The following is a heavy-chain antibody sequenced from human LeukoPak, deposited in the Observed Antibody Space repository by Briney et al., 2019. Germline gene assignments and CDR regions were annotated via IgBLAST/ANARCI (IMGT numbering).Heavy chain of an antibody. CDR1: GYSFTSYG. J-gene: IGHJ4*02. CDR3: ARDYGDYPSY. CDR2: ISGYNGNT. Sequence: ASVKVSCKASGYSFTSYGITWVRQAPGQGLEWMGWISGYNGNTKYAQKFQGRVTMTTDTSTSTAYMELRSLGSDDTAVYYCARDYGDYPSYWGQGTLVTVSS. V-gene: IGHV1-18*01. D-gene: IGHD4-17*01.